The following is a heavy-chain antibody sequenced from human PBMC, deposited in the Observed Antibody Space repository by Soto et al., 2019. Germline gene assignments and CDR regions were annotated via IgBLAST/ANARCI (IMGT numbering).Heavy chain of an antibody. V-gene: IGHV3-30*18. CDR1: GFTFSHSG. D-gene: IGHD3-10*01. Sequence: QVQLVESGGGVVQPGRSLRLSCAASGFTFSHSGFHWVRQAPGKGLEWVIFISSDGNSQYYGDSVKGRFTISRDNSRNTLYLQMNSLRPEDTAVYYCAEDTPGTVSRWGQGTLVTVSS. CDR3: AEDTPGTVSR. J-gene: IGHJ4*02. CDR2: ISSDGNSQ.